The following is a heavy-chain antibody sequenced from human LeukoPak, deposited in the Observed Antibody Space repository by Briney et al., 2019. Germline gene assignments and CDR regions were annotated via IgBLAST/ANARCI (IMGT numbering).Heavy chain of an antibody. D-gene: IGHD6-19*01. Sequence: GGSLRLSCAASGFTFSDYNMNWVRQVPGKGLESVSYMSRSGDIIYYADSVKGRFTISRDNAKNSLSLQMNSLRAEDTALYYCAKVGGSGWFDYFDYWGQGTLVTVSS. CDR2: MSRSGDII. V-gene: IGHV3-48*04. J-gene: IGHJ4*02. CDR3: AKVGGSGWFDYFDY. CDR1: GFTFSDYN.